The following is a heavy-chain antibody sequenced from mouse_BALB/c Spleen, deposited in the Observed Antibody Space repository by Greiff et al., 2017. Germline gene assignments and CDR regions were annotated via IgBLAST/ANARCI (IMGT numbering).Heavy chain of an antibody. J-gene: IGHJ4*01. CDR1: GFSLTSYG. D-gene: IGHD1-1*01. Sequence: VQGVESGPGLVAPSQSLSITCTVSGFSLTSYGVHWVRQPPGKGLEWLGVIWAGGSTNYNSALMSRLSISKDNSKSQVFLKMNSLQTDDTAMYYCARLYYGSTCAMDYWGQGTSVTVSA. CDR3: ARLYYGSTCAMDY. V-gene: IGHV2-9*02. CDR2: IWAGGST.